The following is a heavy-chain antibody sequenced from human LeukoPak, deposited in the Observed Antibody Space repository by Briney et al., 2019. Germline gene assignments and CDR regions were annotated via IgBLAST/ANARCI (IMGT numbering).Heavy chain of an antibody. J-gene: IGHJ3*02. CDR2: ISSSSSYI. D-gene: IGHD3-22*01. CDR3: ARDFNMMGSPGAFDI. CDR1: GFTFSSYS. V-gene: IGHV3-21*01. Sequence: GGSLRLSCAASGFTFSSYSMNWVRQAPGKGLEWVSSISSSSSYIYYADSVKGRFTISRDNAKNSLYLQMNSLRAEDTAVYYCARDFNMMGSPGAFDIWGQGTMVTVSS.